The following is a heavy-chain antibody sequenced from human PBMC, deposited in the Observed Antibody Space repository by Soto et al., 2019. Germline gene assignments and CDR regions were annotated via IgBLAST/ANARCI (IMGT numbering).Heavy chain of an antibody. J-gene: IGHJ5*02. CDR2: INTDGSNT. CDR1: GLTFNRYW. V-gene: IGHV3-74*01. CDR3: VREFCSGGNCYTYHFDP. D-gene: IGHD2-15*01. Sequence: GGSLRLSCAASGLTFNRYWMHWVRHAPGKGLVWVSHINTDGSNTNYADSVKGRFTISRDNAKSTLFLQMNSLRDEDTAVYYCVREFCSGGNCYTYHFDPWGQGIPVTVSS.